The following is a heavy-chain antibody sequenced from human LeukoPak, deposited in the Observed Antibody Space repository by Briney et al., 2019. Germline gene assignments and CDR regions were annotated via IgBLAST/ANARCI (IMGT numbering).Heavy chain of an antibody. CDR3: ARAGRGSSGYDLGIIDY. Sequence: PGGSLRLSCAASGFTFSSYSMNSVRQAPGKGLEWVSSISSDGDYIDYADSVKGRFTISRDNAKNSLYLQMNSLRAEDTAVYYCARAGRGSSGYDLGIIDYWGQGTLVTVSS. CDR1: GFTFSSYS. V-gene: IGHV3-21*04. CDR2: ISSDGDYI. D-gene: IGHD5-12*01. J-gene: IGHJ4*02.